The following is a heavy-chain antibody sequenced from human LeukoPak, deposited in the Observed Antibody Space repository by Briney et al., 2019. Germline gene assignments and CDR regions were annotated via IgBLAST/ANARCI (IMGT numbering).Heavy chain of an antibody. CDR3: ARDYYSSGWESKAYYFDY. CDR2: IYYSGST. D-gene: IGHD6-19*01. CDR1: GGSISSSSYY. V-gene: IGHV4-39*07. J-gene: IGHJ4*02. Sequence: PSETLSLTCTVSGGSISSSSYYWGWIRQPPGKGLEWIGSIYYSGSTYYNPSLKSRVTISVDTSKNQFSLKLSSVTAADTAVYYCARDYYSSGWESKAYYFDYWGQGTLVTVSS.